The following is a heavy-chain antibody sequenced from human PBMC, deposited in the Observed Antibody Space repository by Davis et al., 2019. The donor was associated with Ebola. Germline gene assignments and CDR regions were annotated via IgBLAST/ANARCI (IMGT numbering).Heavy chain of an antibody. V-gene: IGHV4-59*08. J-gene: IGHJ6*02. CDR3: ARLTAAPGNYYYYYGMDV. D-gene: IGHD6-13*01. Sequence: MPSETLSLTCTVSGASMRSYYWSWIRQPPGKGLEWIGSIYYSGSTNYNPSLKSRVTISVDTSKNQFSLKLSSVTAADTAVYYCARLTAAPGNYYYYYGMDVWGQGTTVTVSS. CDR1: GASMRSYY. CDR2: IYYSGST.